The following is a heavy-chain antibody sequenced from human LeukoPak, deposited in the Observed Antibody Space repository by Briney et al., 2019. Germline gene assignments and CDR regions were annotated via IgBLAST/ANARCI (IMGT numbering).Heavy chain of an antibody. J-gene: IGHJ5*02. Sequence: GSLRLSCAASGFTFSSYAMSWIRQPPGKGLEWIGYIYYSGSTNYNPSLKSRVTISVDTSKNQLSLKLNSVTAADTAVYYCARDPSGSYFNWFDPWGQGTLVTVSS. CDR1: GFTFSSYA. V-gene: IGHV4-59*01. CDR3: ARDPSGSYFNWFDP. D-gene: IGHD1-26*01. CDR2: IYYSGST.